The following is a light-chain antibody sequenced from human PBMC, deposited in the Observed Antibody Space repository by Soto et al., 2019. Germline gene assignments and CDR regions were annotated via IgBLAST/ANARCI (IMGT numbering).Light chain of an antibody. J-gene: IGLJ3*02. CDR2: ANT. V-gene: IGLV1-40*01. Sequence: QSALTQPPSVSGAPGQRVTISCTGSSSNIGAVFDVHWYQQLPGTAPKLLIYANTNRPSGVPDRFSGSKSGTSASLAITGLQAEDEADYYCQSYDNSLSAWVFGGGTKVTVL. CDR1: SSNIGAVFD. CDR3: QSYDNSLSAWV.